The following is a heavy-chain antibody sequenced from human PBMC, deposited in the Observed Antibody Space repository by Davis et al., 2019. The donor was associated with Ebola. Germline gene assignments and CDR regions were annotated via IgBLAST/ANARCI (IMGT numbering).Heavy chain of an antibody. J-gene: IGHJ4*02. CDR1: GFPFSGYS. CDR3: ARDGPISGFDPDY. D-gene: IGHD5-12*01. V-gene: IGHV3-48*02. Sequence: PGGSLRLSCATSGFPFSGYSMFWVRQAPGKGLEWVSYISSSAYYADSVKGRFTISRDNAKNSLHLQMNSLRDEDTAVYYCARDGPISGFDPDYWGQGDLVIVSS. CDR2: ISSSA.